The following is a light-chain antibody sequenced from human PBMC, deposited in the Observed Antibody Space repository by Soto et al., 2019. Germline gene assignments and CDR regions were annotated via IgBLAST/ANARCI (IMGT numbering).Light chain of an antibody. Sequence: IVLTQSPGTLSLSPGERATLSCRASQPITSRYLAWYQHQPGQAPRLLIYRTFARAPGIPDRFSGGGSGTDFTLTISRLEREDFAVYYCQQYDTSPPTFGQGTRLYIK. V-gene: IGKV3-20*01. J-gene: IGKJ5*01. CDR3: QQYDTSPPT. CDR2: RTF. CDR1: QPITSRY.